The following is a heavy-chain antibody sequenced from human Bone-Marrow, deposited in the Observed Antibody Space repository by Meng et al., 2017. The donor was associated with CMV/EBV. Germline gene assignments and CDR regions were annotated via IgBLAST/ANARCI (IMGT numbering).Heavy chain of an antibody. CDR1: GFTFSSYA. J-gene: IGHJ4*02. D-gene: IGHD1-26*01. CDR2: ISYDGSNK. CDR3: ARSASGSYWEGYDFDY. V-gene: IGHV3-30-3*01. Sequence: GESLKISCAASGFTFSSYAMHWVRQAPGKGLEWVAVISYDGSNKYYADSVKGRFTISRDNSKNTLCLQMNSLRAEDTAVYYCARSASGSYWEGYDFDYWGQGTLVTVSS.